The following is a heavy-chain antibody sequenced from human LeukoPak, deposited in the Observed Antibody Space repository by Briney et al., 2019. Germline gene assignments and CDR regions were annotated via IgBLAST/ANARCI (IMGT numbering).Heavy chain of an antibody. Sequence: GGSLRLSCAASGFTFSDYYMIWIRQAPGKGLEWVSYIGSSGATIYYADSMKGRFTISRDNAKNSLYLQMNSVRAEDTAVYYCARLQVGHLDYWGQGTLVTVSS. CDR2: IGSSGATI. CDR3: ARLQVGHLDY. J-gene: IGHJ4*02. V-gene: IGHV3-11*01. D-gene: IGHD3-16*01. CDR1: GFTFSDYY.